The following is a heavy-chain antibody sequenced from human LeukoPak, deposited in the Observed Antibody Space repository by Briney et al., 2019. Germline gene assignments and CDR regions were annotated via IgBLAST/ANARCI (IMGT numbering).Heavy chain of an antibody. J-gene: IGHJ4*02. CDR1: GGSFSGYY. CDR3: ARCAVAGTGY. V-gene: IGHV4-34*01. Sequence: SETLSLTCAVYGGSFSGYYWSWIRQPPGKGLEWIGEINHSGSTNYNPSLKSRVTISVDTSKNQFSLKLSSVTAADTAVYYCARCAVAGTGYWGQGTLVTVSS. D-gene: IGHD6-19*01. CDR2: INHSGST.